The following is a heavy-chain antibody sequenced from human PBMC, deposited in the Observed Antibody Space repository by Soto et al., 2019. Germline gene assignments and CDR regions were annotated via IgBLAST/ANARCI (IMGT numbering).Heavy chain of an antibody. CDR2: VICSGGST. CDR1: GFTFSSYA. D-gene: IGHD3-3*01. V-gene: IGHV3-23*01. CDR3: ARDVNYDFWSAYFIY. J-gene: IGHJ4*02. Sequence: GSLRLSCAASGFTFSSYAMSWVRQAPGKGLEWGSAVICSGGSTYYADSVKGRFTISRDNSKNTLYLQMNSLRAEDTAVYYCARDVNYDFWSAYFIYWGQGTLVTVSS.